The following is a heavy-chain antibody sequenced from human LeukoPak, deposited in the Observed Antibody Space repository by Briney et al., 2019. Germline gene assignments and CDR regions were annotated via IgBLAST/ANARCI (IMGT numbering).Heavy chain of an antibody. Sequence: GRSLRLSCAASGFTFSSYVMHWVRQAPGKGLEWVAVISYDGSNKYYADSVKGRFTISRDNSKNTLYLQMNSLRAEDTAVYYCASEPRGYSYGSFDYWGQGTLVTVSS. CDR1: GFTFSSYV. J-gene: IGHJ4*02. CDR3: ASEPRGYSYGSFDY. V-gene: IGHV3-30*03. CDR2: ISYDGSNK. D-gene: IGHD5-18*01.